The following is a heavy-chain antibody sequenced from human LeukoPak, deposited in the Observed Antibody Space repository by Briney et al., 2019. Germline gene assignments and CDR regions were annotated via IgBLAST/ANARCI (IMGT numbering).Heavy chain of an antibody. CDR3: VKDSSYDFWSGYYKGFDN. Sequence: SGGSLRLSCAASGFTSGFTFDDYGMNWVRQVPGKGLEWVSGISRDGGRTGYADSVQGRFTISRDNSRNSLHLQMNSLRVEDTAFYYCVKDSSYDFWSGYYKGFDNWGQGTLVTVSS. CDR1: GFTFDDYG. D-gene: IGHD3-3*01. J-gene: IGHJ5*02. V-gene: IGHV3-20*04. CDR2: ISRDGGRT.